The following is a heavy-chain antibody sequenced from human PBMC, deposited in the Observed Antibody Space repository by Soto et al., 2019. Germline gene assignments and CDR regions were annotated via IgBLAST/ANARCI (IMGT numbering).Heavy chain of an antibody. CDR1: GYTFTSYG. D-gene: IGHD3-16*01. V-gene: IGHV1-18*01. J-gene: IGHJ1*01. Sequence: QVQLVQSGAEVKKPGASVKVSCKASGYTFTSYGISWVRQAPGQGLEWMGWISAYNGNTNYAQKLQGRVTMTTDTSTNNAQKGPRRLGFDGTAGEYWAGRPGRCPQNFGGGWYLQHWGQGTLVTVSS. CDR3: AGRPGRCPQNFGGGWYLQH. CDR2: ISAYNGNT.